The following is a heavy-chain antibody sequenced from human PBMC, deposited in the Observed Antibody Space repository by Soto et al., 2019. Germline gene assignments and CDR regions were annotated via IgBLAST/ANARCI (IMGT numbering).Heavy chain of an antibody. V-gene: IGHV4-4*07. CDR3: ARGGAVATTAHFDH. D-gene: IGHD5-12*01. CDR1: GDSINNYY. Sequence: LSLTCTVSGDSINNYYWSWMRLPAGKGLEWIGRIYSNGNTYYNPSLKSRVSMSVDTSKNQFSLILKTVTAADTAVYYCARGGAVATTAHFDHWGQGTLVTVSS. J-gene: IGHJ4*02. CDR2: IYSNGNT.